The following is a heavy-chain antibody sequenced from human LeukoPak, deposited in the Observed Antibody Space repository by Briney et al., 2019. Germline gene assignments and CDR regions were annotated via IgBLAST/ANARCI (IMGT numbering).Heavy chain of an antibody. V-gene: IGHV1-69*05. Sequence: SVKVSCKASGGTFSSYAISWVRQAPGQGLEWMGRIIPIFGTANYAQKFQGRVTITTDESTSTAYMELSSLRSEDTAVYYCVRDVDDSSWEFLRAWFDPWGQGTLVTVSS. CDR1: GGTFSSYA. CDR3: VRDVDDSSWEFLRAWFDP. CDR2: IIPIFGTA. D-gene: IGHD6-13*01. J-gene: IGHJ5*02.